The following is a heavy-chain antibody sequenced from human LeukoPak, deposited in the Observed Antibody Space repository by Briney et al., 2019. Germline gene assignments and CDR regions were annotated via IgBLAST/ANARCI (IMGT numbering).Heavy chain of an antibody. D-gene: IGHD2-15*01. V-gene: IGHV1-46*01. CDR1: GYTFTIYY. CDR3: ARGRLLLDY. J-gene: IGHJ4*02. CDR2: INPSGGST. Sequence: ASVKVSCKASGYTFTIYYIHWVRQAPGQGLEWMGMINPSGGSTSHAQKFQGRVTMTRDTSTSTVYMELSGLRSEDTAVYYCARGRLLLDYWGQGTLVAVSS.